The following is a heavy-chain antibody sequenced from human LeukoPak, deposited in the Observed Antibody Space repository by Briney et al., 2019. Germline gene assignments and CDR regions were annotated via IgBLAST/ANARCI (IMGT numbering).Heavy chain of an antibody. Sequence: GGSLRLSCAVSGFTFSAFWMTWVRQAPGKGLEWVADIKQDGGAKNYVDSVKCRFTISRDNAKNSLFLQMSGLGGEATAVYYCARARYTYGTLYFWGQGTLVTVSS. J-gene: IGHJ4*02. CDR1: GFTFSAFW. V-gene: IGHV3-7*01. CDR2: IKQDGGAK. CDR3: ARARYTYGTLYF. D-gene: IGHD5-18*01.